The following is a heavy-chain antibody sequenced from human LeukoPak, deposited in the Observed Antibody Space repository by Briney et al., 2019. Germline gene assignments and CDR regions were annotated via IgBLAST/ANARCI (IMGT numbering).Heavy chain of an antibody. CDR1: GGSISTNY. J-gene: IGHJ2*01. Sequence: SETLSLTCIVSGGSISTNYWSWIRQPAGKGLEWIGRIYSSGTTTYIPSLKSRVTMSGDTSKNQLSLRLTSVTAADTAVYYCARIHRRADSSGYYYEDWYFDLWGRGTLITVSS. V-gene: IGHV4-4*07. CDR2: IYSSGTT. CDR3: ARIHRRADSSGYYYEDWYFDL. D-gene: IGHD3-22*01.